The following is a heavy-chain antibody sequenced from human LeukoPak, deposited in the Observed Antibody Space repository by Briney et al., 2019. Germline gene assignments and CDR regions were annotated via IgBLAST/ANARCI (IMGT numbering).Heavy chain of an antibody. V-gene: IGHV1-18*01. Sequence: ASVKVSCKASGYTFTSYGISWVRQAPGQGLEWMGWISAYNGNTNYAQKLQGRVTMTTDTSTSTAYMELRSLRSDDTAVYYCARDRKIYCSGGSCYSYYYYGMDVWGQGTTVTVSS. CDR1: GYTFTSYG. CDR3: ARDRKIYCSGGSCYSYYYYGMDV. D-gene: IGHD2-15*01. J-gene: IGHJ6*02. CDR2: ISAYNGNT.